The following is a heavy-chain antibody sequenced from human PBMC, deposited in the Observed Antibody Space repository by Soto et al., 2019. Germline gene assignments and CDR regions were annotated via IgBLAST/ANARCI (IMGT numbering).Heavy chain of an antibody. CDR1: GGSISSSNW. D-gene: IGHD4-17*01. J-gene: IGHJ4*02. CDR2: IYHSGST. CDR3: ARDQGYGDPLVFFDY. V-gene: IGHV4-4*02. Sequence: PSETLSLTCAASGGSISSSNWWSWVRQPPGKGLEWIGEIYHSGSTNYNPSLKSRVTISVDKSKNQFSLKLSSVTAADTAVYYCARDQGYGDPLVFFDYWGQGTLVTV.